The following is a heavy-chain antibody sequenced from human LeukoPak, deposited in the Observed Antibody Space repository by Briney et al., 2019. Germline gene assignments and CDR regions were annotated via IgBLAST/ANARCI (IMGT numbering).Heavy chain of an antibody. V-gene: IGHV3-23*01. CDR3: AKSRFRSWTDY. D-gene: IGHD3-3*01. CDR2: ISGSGGST. J-gene: IGHJ4*02. Sequence: GGSLRLSCAASGFTFSIYSISWVRQAPGKGLEWVSAISGSGGSTYYADSVKGRFTISRDNSKNTLYLQMNSLRAEDTAVYYCAKSRFRSWTDYWGQGTLVTVSS. CDR1: GFTFSIYS.